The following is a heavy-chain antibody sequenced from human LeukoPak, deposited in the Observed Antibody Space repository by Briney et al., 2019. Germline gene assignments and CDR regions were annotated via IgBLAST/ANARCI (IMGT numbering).Heavy chain of an antibody. J-gene: IGHJ3*02. CDR1: GFTFSSYE. Sequence: GGSLRLSCAASGFTFSSYEMNWVRQAPGKGLEWVSSISTSSIYIYYADSLKGRFTISRHNAKNSLYLQMNSLRAEDTAVYYCARGRHGSGSFDAFHIWGQGTMVTVSS. CDR2: ISTSSIYI. V-gene: IGHV3-21*01. CDR3: ARGRHGSGSFDAFHI. D-gene: IGHD3-10*01.